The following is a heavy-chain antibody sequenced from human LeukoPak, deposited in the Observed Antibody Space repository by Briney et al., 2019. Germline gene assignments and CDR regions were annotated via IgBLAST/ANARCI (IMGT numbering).Heavy chain of an antibody. D-gene: IGHD3-22*01. V-gene: IGHV1-2*02. J-gene: IGHJ4*02. CDR2: INPNSGGT. CDR1: GYTFTGYY. Sequence: ASVKVSCKASGYTFTGYYMHWVRQAPGQGLEWMGWINPNSGGTNYAQKFQGRVTMTRDTSISTAYMELSRLRSDDTAVYYCAREPSSGNLPFDYWGQGTLVTVSS. CDR3: AREPSSGNLPFDY.